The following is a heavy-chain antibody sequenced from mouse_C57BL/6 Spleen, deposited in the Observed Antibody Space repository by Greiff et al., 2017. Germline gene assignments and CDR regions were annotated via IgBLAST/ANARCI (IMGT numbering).Heavy chain of an antibody. Sequence: EVKLVESGGGLVKPGGSLKLSCAASGFTFSDYGMHWVRQAPEKGLEWVAYISSGSSTIYYADTVKGRFTISRDNAKNTLFLQMTSLRSEETAMYYCARFYYDYDGFAYWGQGTLVTVSA. CDR3: ARFYYDYDGFAY. V-gene: IGHV5-17*01. CDR1: GFTFSDYG. J-gene: IGHJ3*01. CDR2: ISSGSSTI. D-gene: IGHD2-4*01.